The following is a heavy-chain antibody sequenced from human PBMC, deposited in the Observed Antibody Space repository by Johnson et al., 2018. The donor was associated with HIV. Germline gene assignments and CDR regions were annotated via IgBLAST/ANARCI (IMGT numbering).Heavy chain of an antibody. Sequence: QVQLVESGGGVVQPGRSLRLSCAASGFTFSSYAMHWVRQAPGTGLAWVSVLSFDASTKYYAASVKVRFTISRDIAINSLYLQMNSLRAEDTAVYYCARGPITRGTPVAFDIWGQGTMVTVSS. CDR1: GFTFSSYA. V-gene: IGHV3-30*04. D-gene: IGHD3-10*01. J-gene: IGHJ3*02. CDR3: ARGPITRGTPVAFDI. CDR2: LSFDASTK.